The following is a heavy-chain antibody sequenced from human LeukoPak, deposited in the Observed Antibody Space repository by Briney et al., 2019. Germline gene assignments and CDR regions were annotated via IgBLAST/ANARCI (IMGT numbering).Heavy chain of an antibody. J-gene: IGHJ4*02. CDR1: GFTFDDYA. V-gene: IGHV3-9*03. CDR3: AKGGNYYDSRAVHTPFDY. Sequence: PGGSLRLSCAASGFTFDDYAMHWVRQAPGKGLEWVSGISWNSGSIGYADSVKGRFTISRDNAKNSLYLQMNSLRAEDMALYYCAKGGNYYDSRAVHTPFDYWGQGTLVTVSS. CDR2: ISWNSGSI. D-gene: IGHD3-22*01.